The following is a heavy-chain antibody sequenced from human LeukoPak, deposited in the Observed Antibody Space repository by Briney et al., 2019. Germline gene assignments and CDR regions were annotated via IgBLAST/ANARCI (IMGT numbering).Heavy chain of an antibody. D-gene: IGHD2-15*01. CDR1: GYTFTSYG. Sequence: ASVKVSCTASGYTFTSYGISWVRQAPGQGLEWMGWNSAYNGNTNYAQKLQGRVTMTTDTSTSTAYMELRSLRSDDTAVYYCAGSVVAATRLDYWGQGTLVTVSS. V-gene: IGHV1-18*01. CDR3: AGSVVAATRLDY. J-gene: IGHJ4*02. CDR2: NSAYNGNT.